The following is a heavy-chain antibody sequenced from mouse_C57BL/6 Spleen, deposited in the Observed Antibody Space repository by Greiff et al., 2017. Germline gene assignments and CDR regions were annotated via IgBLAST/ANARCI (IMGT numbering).Heavy chain of an antibody. D-gene: IGHD1-1*01. Sequence: QVQLKQSGPELVKPGASVKISCKASGYAFSSSWMNWVKQRPGKGLEWIGRIYPGDGDTNYNGKFKGKATLTADKSSSTAYMQLSSRTSEDSAVYFCAREDYYYGSSLGYFDVWGTGTTVTVSS. V-gene: IGHV1-82*01. CDR2: IYPGDGDT. J-gene: IGHJ1*03. CDR1: GYAFSSSW. CDR3: AREDYYYGSSLGYFDV.